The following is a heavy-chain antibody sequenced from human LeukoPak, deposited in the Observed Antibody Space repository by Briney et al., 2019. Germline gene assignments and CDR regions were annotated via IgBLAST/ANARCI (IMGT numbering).Heavy chain of an antibody. CDR3: ARESRFGEFEWFDP. J-gene: IGHJ5*02. Sequence: ASVKVSCKASGYTFTSYAMNWVRQAPGQGLEWMGWINTNTGNPTYAQGFTGRFVFSLDTSVSTAYLQISSLKAEDTAVYYCARESRFGEFEWFDPWGQGTLVTVSS. CDR1: GYTFTSYA. V-gene: IGHV7-4-1*02. D-gene: IGHD3-10*01. CDR2: INTNTGNP.